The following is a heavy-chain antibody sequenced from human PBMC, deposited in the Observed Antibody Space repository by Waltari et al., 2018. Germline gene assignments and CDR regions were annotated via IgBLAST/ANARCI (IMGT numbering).Heavy chain of an antibody. V-gene: IGHV4-59*01. D-gene: IGHD3-3*01. CDR3: ARWSMEYYDFWSGYREYNWFDP. CDR1: GGSISSYY. Sequence: QVQLQESGPGLVKPSETLSLTCTVSGGSISSYYWSWIRQPPGKGLEWIGYIYYSGSNNYNPSLKSRVTISVDTSKNQFSLKLSSVTAADTAVYYCARWSMEYYDFWSGYREYNWFDPWGQGTLVTVSS. J-gene: IGHJ5*02. CDR2: IYYSGSN.